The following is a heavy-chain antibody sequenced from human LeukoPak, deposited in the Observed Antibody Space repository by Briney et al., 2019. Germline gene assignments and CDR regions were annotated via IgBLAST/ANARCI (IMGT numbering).Heavy chain of an antibody. J-gene: IGHJ4*02. Sequence: QPSETLSLTCTVSGGSISSYYWSWIRQPPGKGLEWIGYIYYSGSTNYNPSLKSRVTISVDTSKNQFSLKLSSVTAADTAVYYCARVVYSSGWYVGYWGQGTLVTVSS. CDR2: IYYSGST. D-gene: IGHD6-19*01. V-gene: IGHV4-59*08. CDR3: ARVVYSSGWYVGY. CDR1: GGSISSYY.